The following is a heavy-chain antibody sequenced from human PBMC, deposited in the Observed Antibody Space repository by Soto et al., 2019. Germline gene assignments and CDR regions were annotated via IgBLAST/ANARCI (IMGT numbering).Heavy chain of an antibody. Sequence: QLQLQESGPGLVKPSETLSLTCTVSGGSISSSSYYWGWIRQPPGKGLEWIGSIYYSGSTYYNPSLKSRVTISVDTSKNQFSLKLSSVTAGDTAVYYGARRAAGGYCSGGSCYSGGAKIDYWCQGTLVTVSS. CDR2: IYYSGST. J-gene: IGHJ4*02. CDR3: ARRAAGGYCSGGSCYSGGAKIDY. V-gene: IGHV4-39*01. CDR1: GGSISSSSYY. D-gene: IGHD2-15*01.